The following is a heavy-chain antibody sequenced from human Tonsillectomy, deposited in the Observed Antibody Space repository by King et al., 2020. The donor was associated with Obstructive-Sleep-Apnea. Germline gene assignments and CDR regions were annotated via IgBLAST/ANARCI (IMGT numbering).Heavy chain of an antibody. CDR1: GYSFTSYW. Sequence: QLVQSGAEVKKPGEALRISCKGSGYSFTSYWISWGRQMPGKGLEWMGRIDPSDSYPKYSPSFQGHVTIPAGKSISTAYLQWSSLKASDTAMYYCAGIAVAGTDWGQGTLVTVSS. V-gene: IGHV5-10-1*01. D-gene: IGHD6-19*01. CDR3: AGIAVAGTD. CDR2: IDPSDSYP. J-gene: IGHJ4*02.